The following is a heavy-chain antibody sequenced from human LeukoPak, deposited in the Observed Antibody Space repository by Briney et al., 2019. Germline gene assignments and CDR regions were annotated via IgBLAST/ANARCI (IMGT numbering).Heavy chain of an antibody. D-gene: IGHD1-14*01. V-gene: IGHV3-7*01. CDR3: AKDGQLGTPYYYYYYYMDV. J-gene: IGHJ6*03. CDR1: GFIFSSYW. Sequence: GGSLRLSCAASGFIFSSYWMTWVRQAPGKGLEWVANIKQAGSENSYVDSVKGRFTISRDNGKNSLYLQMNSLRAEDTAVYYCAKDGQLGTPYYYYYYYMDVWGKGTTVTVSS. CDR2: IKQAGSEN.